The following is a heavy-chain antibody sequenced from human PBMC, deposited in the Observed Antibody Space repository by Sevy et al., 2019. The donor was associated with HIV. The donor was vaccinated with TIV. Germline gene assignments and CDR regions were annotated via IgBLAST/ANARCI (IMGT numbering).Heavy chain of an antibody. CDR1: GGSLSSGDYY. V-gene: IGHV4-30-4*02. CDR3: ARDPGYYDSLTGYYMPYYFDY. J-gene: IGHJ4*02. CDR2: IYYSGST. D-gene: IGHD3-9*01. Sequence: SETLSLTCTVSGGSLSSGDYYWSWIRQLPGKGLAWIGYIYYSGSTYYNPSLKSRLTISVDMSKNQFYLRLSSVTATDTAVYYCARDPGYYDSLTGYYMPYYFDYWGQGILVTVSS.